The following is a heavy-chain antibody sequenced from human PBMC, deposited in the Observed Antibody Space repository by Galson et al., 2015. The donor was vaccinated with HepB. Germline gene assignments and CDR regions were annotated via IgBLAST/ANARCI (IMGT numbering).Heavy chain of an antibody. CDR2: ISFSGGGT. J-gene: IGHJ3*02. Sequence: SLRLSCAASGFTFSDYAMSWVRQAPGKGLEWVSDISFSGGGTYYTDSVKGRFTISRDNSKNTLYLQMNSLRAEDTAVYYCAKNFWQWLVIDAFDIWGQGIMVTVSS. D-gene: IGHD6-19*01. CDR1: GFTFSDYA. V-gene: IGHV3-23*01. CDR3: AKNFWQWLVIDAFDI.